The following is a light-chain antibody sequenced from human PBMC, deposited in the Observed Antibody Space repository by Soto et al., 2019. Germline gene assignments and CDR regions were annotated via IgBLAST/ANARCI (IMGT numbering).Light chain of an antibody. CDR1: SSNIGSNA. J-gene: IGLJ1*01. Sequence: QAVVTQPPSASGTPGLRVSISCSGGSSNIGSNAVSWHQQVPGTAPKLLIYSDYQRPSDVPDRFSASKSGTSASLAISGLQSEDEADYYCAAWDDGLNGYVFGTATKLTVL. CDR2: SDY. CDR3: AAWDDGLNGYV. V-gene: IGLV1-44*01.